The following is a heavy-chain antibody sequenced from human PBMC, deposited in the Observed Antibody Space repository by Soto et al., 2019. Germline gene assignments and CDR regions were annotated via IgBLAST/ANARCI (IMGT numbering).Heavy chain of an antibody. Sequence: QVQLVESGGGVVQPGRSLRLSCAASGFTFSSYGMHWVRQAPGKGLEWVAVISYDGSNKYYADSVKGRFTISRDNSKNTLYLQMTSLRAEDTAVYYCAKEYYYDSSGYGHWFDPWGQGTLVTVSS. J-gene: IGHJ5*02. CDR3: AKEYYYDSSGYGHWFDP. V-gene: IGHV3-30*18. D-gene: IGHD3-22*01. CDR1: GFTFSSYG. CDR2: ISYDGSNK.